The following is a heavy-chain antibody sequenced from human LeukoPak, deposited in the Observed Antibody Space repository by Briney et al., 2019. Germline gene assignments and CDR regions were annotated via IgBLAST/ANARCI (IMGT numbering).Heavy chain of an antibody. CDR1: GFTFSSYS. D-gene: IGHD1-26*01. CDR3: ARALVGATLDY. CDR2: ISSSSNTI. J-gene: IGHJ4*02. Sequence: GGSLRLSCAASGFTFSSYSMNWVRQAPGKGLEWVSYISSSSNTIYYADSVKGRFIISRDNAKNSLYLQMNSLRAEDTAVYYCARALVGATLDYWGQGTLVTVSS. V-gene: IGHV3-48*01.